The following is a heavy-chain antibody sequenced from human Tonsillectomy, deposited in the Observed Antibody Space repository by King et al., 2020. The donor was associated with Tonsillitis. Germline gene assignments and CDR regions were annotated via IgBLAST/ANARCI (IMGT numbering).Heavy chain of an antibody. CDR2: IKSKTDGGTT. D-gene: IGHD2-8*02. J-gene: IGHJ4*02. CDR3: TTDWWEED. V-gene: IGHV3-15*01. Sequence: VQLVESGGCLVKPGGSLRLSCAASGFTFSNAWMSWVRQAPGKRLEWVVGIKSKTDGGTTDYAAPVKGRFTISRYDSKNTLYLQMNSLKTEDTAVYYCTTDWWEEDWGQGTLVTVSS. CDR1: GFTFSNAW.